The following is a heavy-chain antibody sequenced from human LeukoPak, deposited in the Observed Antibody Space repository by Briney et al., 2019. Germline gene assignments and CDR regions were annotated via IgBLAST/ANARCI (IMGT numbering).Heavy chain of an antibody. Sequence: PGGSLRLSCAASGFTFSSYGMQWVRQAPGKGLEWVANIKYDGSHKYYVDSVKGRFTISRDNAKNSVYLQMNSLRVDDTAVYFCASSHDSSGNDWGQGTMVTVSS. D-gene: IGHD3-22*01. CDR3: ASSHDSSGND. J-gene: IGHJ4*02. CDR1: GFTFSSYG. V-gene: IGHV3-7*01. CDR2: IKYDGSHK.